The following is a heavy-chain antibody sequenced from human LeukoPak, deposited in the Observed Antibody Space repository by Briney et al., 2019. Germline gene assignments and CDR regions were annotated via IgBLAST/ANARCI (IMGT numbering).Heavy chain of an antibody. Sequence: ASVKVSCKASGGTFSSYAISWVRQAPGQGLEWVGGIIPILGTANYAQKFQGRVTITTDESTSTAYMELSSLRSEDTAVYYCARVPDCSGGSCYSYFDYWGQGTLVTVSS. CDR2: IIPILGTA. V-gene: IGHV1-69*05. CDR3: ARVPDCSGGSCYSYFDY. J-gene: IGHJ4*02. D-gene: IGHD2-15*01. CDR1: GGTFSSYA.